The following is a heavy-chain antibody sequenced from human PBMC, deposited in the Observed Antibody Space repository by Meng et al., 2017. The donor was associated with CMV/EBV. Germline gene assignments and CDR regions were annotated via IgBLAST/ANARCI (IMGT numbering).Heavy chain of an antibody. CDR1: GFTFSSYW. CDR3: ARDLETYYDFWSGLYGMDV. Sequence: GGSLTLSCAASGFTFSSYWMSWVRQAPGKGLEWVANIKQDGSEKYYVDSVKGRFTISRDNAKNSLYLQMNSLRAEDTAVYYCARDLETYYDFWSGLYGMDVWGQGTTVTVSS. D-gene: IGHD3-3*01. CDR2: IKQDGSEK. V-gene: IGHV3-7*01. J-gene: IGHJ6*02.